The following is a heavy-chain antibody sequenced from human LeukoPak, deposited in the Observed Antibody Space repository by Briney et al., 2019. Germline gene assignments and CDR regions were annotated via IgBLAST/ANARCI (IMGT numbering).Heavy chain of an antibody. CDR3: ARVQDYGDYPDY. CDR2: INPNSGGT. CDR1: GYTFTGYY. V-gene: IGHV1-2*02. Sequence: ASVKVSCKASGYTFTGYYLHWVRQAPGQGLEWMGWINPNSGGTNYAQKFQGRVTMTRDTSISTAYMELSRLRSDDTAVYYCARVQDYGDYPDYWGQGTLVTVSP. D-gene: IGHD4-17*01. J-gene: IGHJ4*02.